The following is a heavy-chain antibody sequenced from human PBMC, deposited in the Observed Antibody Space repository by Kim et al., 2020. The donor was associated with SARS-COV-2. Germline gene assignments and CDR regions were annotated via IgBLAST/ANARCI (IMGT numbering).Heavy chain of an antibody. CDR1: GFIFTSEW. Sequence: GGSLRLSCEGSGFIFTSEWMSWVRQAPGKGPEWVANIKGDGSETYYADSVRGRFTISRDNAKRSMYLQMNSLRDDDTAVYHCARDFSWGQGTVVTVSS. J-gene: IGHJ5*02. CDR2: IKGDGSET. CDR3: ARDFS. V-gene: IGHV3-7*01.